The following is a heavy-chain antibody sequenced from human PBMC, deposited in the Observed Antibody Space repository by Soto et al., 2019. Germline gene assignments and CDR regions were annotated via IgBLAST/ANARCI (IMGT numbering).Heavy chain of an antibody. CDR2: ISWDGGST. Sequence: EVQLVESGGVVVQPGGSLRLSCAASGFTFDDYVMHWVRQAPGKGLEWVSLISWDGGSTYYADSVKGRFTISRDNSKNSLYLQMNSLRAEDTALYYCAKDFSSGWYYFDYWGQGTLVTVSS. D-gene: IGHD6-19*01. CDR3: AKDFSSGWYYFDY. V-gene: IGHV3-43D*04. CDR1: GFTFDDYV. J-gene: IGHJ4*02.